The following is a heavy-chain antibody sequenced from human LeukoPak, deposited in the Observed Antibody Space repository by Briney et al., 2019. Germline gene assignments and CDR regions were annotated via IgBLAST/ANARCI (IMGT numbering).Heavy chain of an antibody. CDR1: GYSFTSYW. CDR3: ARRNSADYSVDY. Sequence: GESLKISCKGSGYSFTSYWIAWVRQMPGKGLEWMGIIYAGDSDTRYSPSFQGQVTISADKSSSTAYLQWSSLKASDTAMYYCARRNSADYSVDYWGQGTLVTVSS. V-gene: IGHV5-51*01. J-gene: IGHJ4*02. D-gene: IGHD4-17*01. CDR2: IYAGDSDT.